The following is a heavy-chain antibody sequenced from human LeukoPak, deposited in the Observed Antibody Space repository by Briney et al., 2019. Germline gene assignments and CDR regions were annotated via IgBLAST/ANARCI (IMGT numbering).Heavy chain of an antibody. CDR3: TTGELSRYYFDY. CDR2: IKSKTDGGTT. CDR1: GFTFSNAW. Sequence: PGGSLRLSCAASGFTFSNAWMSWVRQAPGKGLEWVGRIKSKTDGGTTDYAAPVKGRFTISRDDSKNTLYLQMNSLKTEDTAAYYCTTGELSRYYFDYWGQGTLVTVSS. V-gene: IGHV3-15*01. D-gene: IGHD1-7*01. J-gene: IGHJ4*02.